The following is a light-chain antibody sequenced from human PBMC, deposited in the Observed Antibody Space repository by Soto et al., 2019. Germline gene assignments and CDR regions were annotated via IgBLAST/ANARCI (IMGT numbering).Light chain of an antibody. CDR2: TAS. CDR3: QHGA. CDR1: QSIHTW. V-gene: IGKV1-5*03. J-gene: IGKJ1*01. Sequence: DIQMTQSPSTLSASVGDKVTISCRASQSIHTWLAWYQQKPGKAPKLLLYTASDLQSGVPSRFSGSGSGTEFTPTITSLQTDDFATYYCQHGAFGQGTRVEMK.